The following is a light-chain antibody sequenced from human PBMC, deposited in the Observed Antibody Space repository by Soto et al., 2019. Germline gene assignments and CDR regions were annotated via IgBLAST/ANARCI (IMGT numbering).Light chain of an antibody. J-gene: IGLJ2*01. CDR1: GSNIGAGYD. Sequence: QSVLTQPPSVSGAPGRRVTISCTGSGSNIGAGYDVHWYQHLPGTAPKLLIYTNINRPSGVPDRFSASKSGTSASLAITGLQAGDEADYYCQSYDSSLSGVVFGGGTKVTVL. CDR2: TNI. CDR3: QSYDSSLSGVV. V-gene: IGLV1-40*01.